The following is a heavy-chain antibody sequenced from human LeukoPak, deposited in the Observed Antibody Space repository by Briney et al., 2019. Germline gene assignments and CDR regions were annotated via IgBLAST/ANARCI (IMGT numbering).Heavy chain of an antibody. Sequence: GGSLRLSCAASGFAFSSYSMNWVRQAPGKGLEWVSSISSSSSYIYYADSVKGRFTISRDNAKNSLYLQMNSLRAEDTAVYYCARAGYSSSGDAFDIWGQGTMVTVSS. CDR2: ISSSSSYI. D-gene: IGHD6-6*01. CDR3: ARAGYSSSGDAFDI. V-gene: IGHV3-21*01. CDR1: GFAFSSYS. J-gene: IGHJ3*02.